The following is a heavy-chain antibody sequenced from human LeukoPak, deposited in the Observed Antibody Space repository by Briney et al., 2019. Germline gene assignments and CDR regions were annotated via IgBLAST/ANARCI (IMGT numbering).Heavy chain of an antibody. CDR2: IYYSGST. V-gene: IGHV4-59*01. J-gene: IGHJ5*02. Sequence: SETLSLTCTVSGGSISSYYWSWIRQPPGKGLEWIGYIYYSGSTNYNPSLKSRVTISVDTFKNQFSLKLSSVTAADTAVYYCARGAVAGTKYNWFDPWGQGTLVTVSS. D-gene: IGHD6-19*01. CDR3: ARGAVAGTKYNWFDP. CDR1: GGSISSYY.